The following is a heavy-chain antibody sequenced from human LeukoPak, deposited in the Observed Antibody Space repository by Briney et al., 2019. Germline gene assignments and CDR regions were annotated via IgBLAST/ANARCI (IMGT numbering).Heavy chain of an antibody. D-gene: IGHD2-2*01. CDR1: GGSFSGYY. V-gene: IGHV4-34*01. CDR2: INHSGST. Sequence: SETLSLTCAVYGGSFSGYYWSWIRQPPGKGLEWIGEINHSGSTNYNPSLKSRVTTSVDTSKNQFSLKLSSVTAADTAVYYCARSGYCSSTSCLRNYMDVWGKGTTVTVSS. J-gene: IGHJ6*03. CDR3: ARSGYCSSTSCLRNYMDV.